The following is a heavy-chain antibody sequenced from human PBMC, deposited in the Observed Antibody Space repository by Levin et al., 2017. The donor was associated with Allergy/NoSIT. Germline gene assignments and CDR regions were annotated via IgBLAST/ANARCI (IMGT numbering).Heavy chain of an antibody. CDR3: ASVTAGVAFDI. Sequence: SETLSLTCTVSGGSISIFYWSWIRQPPGKGLEWIGYIHSSGRTNYNPSLKSGVTRSVDTFKNQFSLKLNSVTPADTAVYFCASVTAGVAFDIWGQGSLVTVSS. CDR1: GGSISIFY. CDR2: IHSSGRT. D-gene: IGHD3-16*01. J-gene: IGHJ3*02. V-gene: IGHV4-59*01.